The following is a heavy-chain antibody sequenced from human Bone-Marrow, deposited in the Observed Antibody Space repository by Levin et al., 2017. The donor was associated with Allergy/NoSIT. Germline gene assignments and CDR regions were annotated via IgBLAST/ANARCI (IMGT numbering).Heavy chain of an antibody. CDR2: IKQDGSET. Sequence: GESLKISCAASGFIFRSYWMSWARQSPGKGLEWVANIKQDGSETFYVDSVKGRFTISRDNARNSLYLQMNSLRAEDTAVYYCSRVQGFSGSSDYWGPGTLVTVSS. CDR1: GFIFRSYW. CDR3: SRVQGFSGSSDY. J-gene: IGHJ4*02. V-gene: IGHV3-7*01. D-gene: IGHD6-6*01.